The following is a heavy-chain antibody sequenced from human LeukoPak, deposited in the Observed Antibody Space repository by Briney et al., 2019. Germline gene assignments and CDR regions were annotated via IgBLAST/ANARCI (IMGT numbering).Heavy chain of an antibody. Sequence: GGSLRLSCAASGFTFSSYAMSWVRQAPGKGLEWVSAISGSGGSTYYADSVKGRFTISRDNSKNTLYLQMNSLRAEDTAVYYCAKGRGFGGVSAHLFDYWGQGTLVTVSS. CDR2: ISGSGGST. D-gene: IGHD3-16*01. V-gene: IGHV3-23*01. CDR1: GFTFSSYA. J-gene: IGHJ4*02. CDR3: AKGRGFGGVSAHLFDY.